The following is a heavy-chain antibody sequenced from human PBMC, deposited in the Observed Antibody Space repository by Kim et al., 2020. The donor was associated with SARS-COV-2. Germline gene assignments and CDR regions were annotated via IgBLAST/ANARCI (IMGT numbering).Heavy chain of an antibody. CDR3: AREDDYVWGRAWYFDL. CDR1: GGSISSGSYY. Sequence: SETLSLTCTVSGGSISSGSYYWSWIRQPAGKGLEWIGCIYTSGSTNYNPSLKSRVTISVDTSKNQFSLKLSSVTAADTAVYYCAREDDYVWGRAWYFDLWGRGTLVTVSS. V-gene: IGHV4-61*02. J-gene: IGHJ2*01. D-gene: IGHD3-16*01. CDR2: IYTSGST.